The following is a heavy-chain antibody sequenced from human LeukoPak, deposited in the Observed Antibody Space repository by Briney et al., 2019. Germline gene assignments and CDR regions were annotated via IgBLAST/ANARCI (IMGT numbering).Heavy chain of an antibody. D-gene: IGHD4-11*01. Sequence: PGGSLRLSCAASGFTFSSYAMSWVRQAPGKGLEWVSAISGSGGSTYYADSVKGRFTISRDNSKNTLYLQMNSLRAEDTAVYYCAKMERAAHDYRWGVRPNLNAFDIWGQGTMVTVSS. CDR2: ISGSGGST. J-gene: IGHJ3*02. CDR1: GFTFSSYA. CDR3: AKMERAAHDYRWGVRPNLNAFDI. V-gene: IGHV3-23*01.